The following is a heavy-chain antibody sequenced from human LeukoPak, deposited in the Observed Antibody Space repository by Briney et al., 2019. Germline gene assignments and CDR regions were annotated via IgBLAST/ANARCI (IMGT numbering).Heavy chain of an antibody. CDR1: GYTFTSYY. D-gene: IGHD3-22*01. Sequence: GASVKVSCKASGYTFTSYYMHWVRQAPGQGLEWMGIINPSGGSTSYAQKFQGRVTMTRDTSTSTVYMELSRLRSEDTAVYYCARVFDGGYYDSSGYYYFDYWGQGTLVTVSS. V-gene: IGHV1-46*01. CDR2: INPSGGST. CDR3: ARVFDGGYYDSSGYYYFDY. J-gene: IGHJ4*02.